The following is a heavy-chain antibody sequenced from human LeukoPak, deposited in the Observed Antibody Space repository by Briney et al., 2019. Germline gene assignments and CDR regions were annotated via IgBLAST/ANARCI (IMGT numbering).Heavy chain of an antibody. D-gene: IGHD5-12*01. CDR1: EFTFSDYY. Sequence: GGSLRLSCAASEFTFSDYYMSWIRQAPGKVLEWVSYISSGSSTIYYADSVKGRFTITRDNAKNSLSLQMNSLRAEDTAVYYCARDRGYGSGAFDIWGQGTTVTVSS. J-gene: IGHJ3*02. V-gene: IGHV3-11*01. CDR2: ISSGSSTI. CDR3: ARDRGYGSGAFDI.